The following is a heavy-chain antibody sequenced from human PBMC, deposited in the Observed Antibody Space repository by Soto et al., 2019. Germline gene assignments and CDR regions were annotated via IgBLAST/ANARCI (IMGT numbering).Heavy chain of an antibody. J-gene: IGHJ4*02. V-gene: IGHV1-46*02. CDR3: ARDLWGSWTVDY. CDR2: IHPSGGTT. D-gene: IGHD3-16*01. Sequence: QVQLVQSGAEVKEPGASVRVSCKASGYTFQNYHMHWVRQAPGQGLEWMGIIHPSGGTTTYAQKFQGRLAMTRDTSMRTAYMELSSLTSEDTAVYYCARDLWGSWTVDYWGQGTLVTVSS. CDR1: GYTFQNYH.